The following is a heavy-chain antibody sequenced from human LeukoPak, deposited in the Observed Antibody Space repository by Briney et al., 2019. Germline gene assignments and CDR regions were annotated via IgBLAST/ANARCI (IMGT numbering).Heavy chain of an antibody. CDR2: ISSDESDK. J-gene: IGHJ4*02. D-gene: IGHD1-26*01. Sequence: GGSLRLSCAASGFTSSNYAMHWVRQAPGKGLEWVAFISSDESDKYYADSVKGRFTISRDNSKNTLYLQMNSLRAEDTAVYYCAKDPIFSGSYGVFDYWGLGTLVTVSS. CDR1: GFTSSNYA. V-gene: IGHV3-30-3*01. CDR3: AKDPIFSGSYGVFDY.